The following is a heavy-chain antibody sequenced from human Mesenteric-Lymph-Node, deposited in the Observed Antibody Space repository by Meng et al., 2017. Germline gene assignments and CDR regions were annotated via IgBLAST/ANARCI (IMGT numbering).Heavy chain of an antibody. CDR2: IYPNRGDT. CDR3: ARGIVEGYGGGSWFDP. J-gene: IGHJ5*02. CDR1: GYTFTAYY. V-gene: IGHV1-2*06. Sequence: QVQLLQSGADVKKRGASVQVSCVASGYTFTAYYLQWLRQAPGQGLEWRGRIYPNRGDTNKAQKLQGRVNMTRATTISTAYMELGRLTSYDTAGYYCARGIVEGYGGGSWFDPWGQGTLVTVSS. D-gene: IGHD3-3*02.